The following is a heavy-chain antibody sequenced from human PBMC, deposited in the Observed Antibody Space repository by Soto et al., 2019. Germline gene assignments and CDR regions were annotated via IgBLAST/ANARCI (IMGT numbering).Heavy chain of an antibody. CDR2: ISSSSSTI. J-gene: IGHJ6*02. Sequence: GGSLRLSCTASGFTFSSYSMNWVRQAPGKGLEWVSYISSSSSTIYYADSVKGRFTISRDNAKNSLYLQMNSLRDEDTAVYYCWRGVVGPAGRWYYYYGMDVWGQGTTVTVSS. D-gene: IGHD2-15*01. CDR1: GFTFSSYS. CDR3: WRGVVGPAGRWYYYYGMDV. V-gene: IGHV3-48*02.